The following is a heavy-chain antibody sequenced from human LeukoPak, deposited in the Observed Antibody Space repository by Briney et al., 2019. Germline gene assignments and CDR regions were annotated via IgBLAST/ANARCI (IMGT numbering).Heavy chain of an antibody. CDR1: GFTFSSFA. CDR2: VRGNGDGT. J-gene: IGHJ6*02. Sequence: GGSLRLSCTASGFTFSSFAMSWVRQAPGQGLEWVSTVRGNGDGTFYADSVKGRFTISRDNSKNTLYMQMNSLRAEDTAVYYGANSGGMDVWGQGTTVTVSS. D-gene: IGHD3-10*01. CDR3: ANSGGMDV. V-gene: IGHV3-23*01.